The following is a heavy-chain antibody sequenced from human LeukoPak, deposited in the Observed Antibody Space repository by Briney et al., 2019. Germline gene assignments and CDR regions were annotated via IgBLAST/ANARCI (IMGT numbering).Heavy chain of an antibody. CDR2: INHSGST. V-gene: IGHV4-34*01. CDR1: GGSFSGYY. CDR3: PRRGIYYDSSGYYYK. D-gene: IGHD3-22*01. J-gene: IGHJ4*02. Sequence: SETLSLTCAVYGGSFSGYYWSWIRQPPGKGLEWIGEINHSGSTNYHPSLKSRFTISVDTSKNQFSLKLSSVTAADTAVYYCPRRGIYYDSSGYYYKWGQGTLVTVSS.